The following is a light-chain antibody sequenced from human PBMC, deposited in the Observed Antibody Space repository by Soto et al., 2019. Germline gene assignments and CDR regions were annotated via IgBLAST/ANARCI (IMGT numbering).Light chain of an antibody. J-gene: IGKJ1*01. CDR3: QQSSSYWT. V-gene: IGKV1-5*01. Sequence: DIQMTQSPSTLSASVGDRVTITCRASQRLSGLLAWYQQKPGKAPKLLIYDASSLESGVPSRFSGSGSGTEFTLTISSLQPDDFATYFCQQSSSYWTFGQGNQVEIK. CDR2: DAS. CDR1: QRLSGL.